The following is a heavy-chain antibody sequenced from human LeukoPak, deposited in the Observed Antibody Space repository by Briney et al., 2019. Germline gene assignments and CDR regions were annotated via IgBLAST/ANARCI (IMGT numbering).Heavy chain of an antibody. V-gene: IGHV3-23*05. CDR1: GFTFSSYA. CDR2: LYSSGST. Sequence: GGSLRLSCAASGFTFSSYAMSWVRQAPGKGLEWVSVLYSSGSTYYADSVKGRFTISRDNSKNTLYLQMNSLRAEDTAVYYCAKTRGDYLYFDYWGQGTLVTVSS. J-gene: IGHJ4*02. CDR3: AKTRGDYLYFDY. D-gene: IGHD4-17*01.